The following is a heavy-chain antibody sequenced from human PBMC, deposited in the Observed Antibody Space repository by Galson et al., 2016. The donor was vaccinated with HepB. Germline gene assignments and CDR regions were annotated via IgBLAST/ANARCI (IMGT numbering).Heavy chain of an antibody. D-gene: IGHD3-16*01. CDR1: GLTVRSDY. CDR2: IYSSGTT. CDR3: ARIMITFGEIIAPSYFDY. J-gene: IGHJ4*02. Sequence: SLRLSCAASGLTVRSDYMSWVRQSPGKGLEWVSVIYSSGTTYYADSVRGRFTISRDISKNTLYLQMNSLRAGDTAVYYCARIMITFGEIIAPSYFDYWGQGTLVTVSS. V-gene: IGHV3-53*01.